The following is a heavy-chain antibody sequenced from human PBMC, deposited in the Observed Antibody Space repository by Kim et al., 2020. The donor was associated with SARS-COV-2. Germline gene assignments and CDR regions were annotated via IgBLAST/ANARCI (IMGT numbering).Heavy chain of an antibody. J-gene: IGHJ6*02. D-gene: IGHD1-1*01. CDR2: ITSSSSYI. CDR3: ARDSTGVYYGMDV. Sequence: GGSLRLSCAASGFTFSIYSMNWVRQAPGKGLEWVSPITSSSSYIYYADSVKGRFTISRDDAKNSLYLQMNSLRAEDTAVYYCARDSTGVYYGMDVWGQGTTVTVSS. CDR1: GFTFSIYS. V-gene: IGHV3-21*01.